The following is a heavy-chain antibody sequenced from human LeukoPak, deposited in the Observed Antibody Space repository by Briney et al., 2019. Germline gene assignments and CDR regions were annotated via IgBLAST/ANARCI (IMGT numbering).Heavy chain of an antibody. D-gene: IGHD3-10*01. V-gene: IGHV4-59*12. CDR1: GGSISSYY. Sequence: SETLSLTCTVSGGSISSYYWSWIRQPPGKGLEWIGYIYYSGSTNYNPSLKSRVTISVDTSKNQFSLKLSSVTAADTAVYYCARVRDTMVRGVMANWGQGTLVTVSS. CDR3: ARVRDTMVRGVMAN. J-gene: IGHJ4*02. CDR2: IYYSGST.